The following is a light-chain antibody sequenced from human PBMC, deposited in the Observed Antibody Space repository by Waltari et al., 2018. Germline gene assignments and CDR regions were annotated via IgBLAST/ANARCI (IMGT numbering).Light chain of an antibody. CDR3: AAWDDRLDGWV. V-gene: IGLV1-44*01. CDR2: SKK. J-gene: IGLJ3*02. CDR1: SSNIGSHT. Sequence: QSVLTQPPSASGTPGQRVTISCSGSSSNIGSHTVNWYQQLPGMAPKLRIQSKKEGPSGVPDGFSGAESGTSASLSISGLQSEDEADYYGAAWDDRLDGWVFGGGTKLTVL.